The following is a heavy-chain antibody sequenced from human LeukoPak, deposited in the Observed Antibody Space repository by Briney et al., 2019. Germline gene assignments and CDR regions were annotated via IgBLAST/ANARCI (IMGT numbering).Heavy chain of an antibody. CDR2: ISSSSSTI. V-gene: IGHV3-48*04. J-gene: IGHJ4*02. D-gene: IGHD3-22*01. CDR3: AKDNYDSSGFTADY. Sequence: EGSLRLSCAASGLTFSRYCMNWVRQGPGKGLEWVSYISSSSSTIYYADSVKGRFTISRDNAKNSLYLQMNSLRAEDTAVYYCAKDNYDSSGFTADYWGQGTLVTVSS. CDR1: GLTFSRYC.